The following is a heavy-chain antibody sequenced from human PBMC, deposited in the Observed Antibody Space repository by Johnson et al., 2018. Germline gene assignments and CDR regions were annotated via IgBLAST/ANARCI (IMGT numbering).Heavy chain of an antibody. D-gene: IGHD3-3*01. CDR1: GGTFSSYA. J-gene: IGHJ6*02. CDR2: IIPIFGTA. CDR3: ARDTAAQHDFGRPEGGMDV. V-gene: IGHV1-69*01. Sequence: QVQLVESGAEVKKPGSSVKVSCKASGGTFSSYAISWVRQAPGQGLEWMGGIIPIFGTANYAQKFQGRVTITADESTSTAYMELSSLRSEDTAVYYCARDTAAQHDFGRPEGGMDVWGQGTTVTVSS.